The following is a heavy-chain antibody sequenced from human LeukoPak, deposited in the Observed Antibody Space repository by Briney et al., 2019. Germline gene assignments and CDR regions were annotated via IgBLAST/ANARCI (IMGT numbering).Heavy chain of an antibody. J-gene: IGHJ6*03. V-gene: IGHV1-8*03. CDR1: GYTFTSYD. D-gene: IGHD3-10*01. CDR2: MNPNSGNT. Sequence: ASVKVSCKASGYTFTSYDINWVRQATGQGLEWMGWMNPNSGNTGYAQKFQGRVTITRNTSISTAYMELSSLRSEDTAVYYCARTYYGSGSYHPPVYYYYYMDVWGKGTTVTVSS. CDR3: ARTYYGSGSYHPPVYYYYYMDV.